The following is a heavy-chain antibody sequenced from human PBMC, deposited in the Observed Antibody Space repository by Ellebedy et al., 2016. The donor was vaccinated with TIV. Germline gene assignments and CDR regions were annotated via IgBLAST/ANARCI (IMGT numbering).Heavy chain of an antibody. Sequence: ASVKVSCKASGYTFTSYFLYWVRQAPGQGLEWMGIINPASGNSNYAQKFQGRVTMTRDTSTSTVYMALSSLRSEDTAVYYCARGDNYYYDSSGYYYNYWGQGTLVTVSS. J-gene: IGHJ4*02. CDR1: GYTFTSYF. D-gene: IGHD3-22*01. V-gene: IGHV1-46*01. CDR3: ARGDNYYYDSSGYYYNY. CDR2: INPASGNS.